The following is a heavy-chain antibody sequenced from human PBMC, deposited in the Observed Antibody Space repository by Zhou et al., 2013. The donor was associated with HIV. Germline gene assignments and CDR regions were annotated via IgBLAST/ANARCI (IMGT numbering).Heavy chain of an antibody. J-gene: IGHJ4*02. CDR1: RYRLISYD. CDR3: ASFGATGFDY. D-gene: IGHD1-26*01. Sequence: VQLVQSGAEVKKPGASVKVSCKAXRYRLISYDINWVRQATGQGLEWMGWMNPNSGDTGYAQNFQGRVTITRNTSISTAYMELSSLRSEDTAVYYCASFGATGFDYWGQGTLVTVSS. V-gene: IGHV1-8*03. CDR2: MNPNSGDT.